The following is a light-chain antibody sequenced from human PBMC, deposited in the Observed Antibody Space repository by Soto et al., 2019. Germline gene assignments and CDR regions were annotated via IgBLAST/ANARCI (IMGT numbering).Light chain of an antibody. CDR2: AAS. Sequence: LSASTGDRVTITCRASQGISSYLAWYQQKPGKAPKLLIYAASTLQSGVPSRFSGSGSGTDFTLTISSLQPDDFATYYCQQYNSYSGTFGQGTRREIK. CDR3: QQYNSYSGT. J-gene: IGKJ5*01. V-gene: IGKV1-8*01. CDR1: QGISSY.